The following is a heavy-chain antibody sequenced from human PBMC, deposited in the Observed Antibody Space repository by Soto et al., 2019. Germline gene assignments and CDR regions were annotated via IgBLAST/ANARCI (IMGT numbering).Heavy chain of an antibody. J-gene: IGHJ1*01. CDR2: IQSSGSI. CDR1: GGSISSDDYY. CDR3: ARDLDVIHDDNSGPYHRPG. D-gene: IGHD3-22*01. V-gene: IGHV4-30-4*01. Sequence: SETLSLTCTVSGGSISSDDYYWSWIRQAPGRGLEWIGYIQSSGSIYYNPSLKSRATMSIDTARNQFSLKVSYVTVADTAVYYCARDLDVIHDDNSGPYHRPGWGQGTLVTASS.